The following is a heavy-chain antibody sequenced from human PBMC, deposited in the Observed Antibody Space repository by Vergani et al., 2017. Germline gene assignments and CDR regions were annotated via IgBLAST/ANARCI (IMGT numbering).Heavy chain of an antibody. CDR1: GFTFDTYT. V-gene: IGHV3-23*01. CDR2: ISSCGGDI. Sequence: EVQLLESGGGLVQPGGSRRLSCAGAGFTFDTYTMAYVRQAPGKGRELVATISSCGGDIFYADSVKGSFTISRDNSNNTLFLQMNSLRDEDTAVYYCTTAWGLYYLHGEYFQYWGRGTLVSVSS. CDR3: TTAWGLYYLHGEYFQY. J-gene: IGHJ1*01. D-gene: IGHD3-10*01.